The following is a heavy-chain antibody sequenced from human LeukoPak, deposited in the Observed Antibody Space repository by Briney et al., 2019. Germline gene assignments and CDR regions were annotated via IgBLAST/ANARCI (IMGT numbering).Heavy chain of an antibody. J-gene: IGHJ4*02. D-gene: IGHD6-6*01. CDR1: GYTFTSYG. Sequence: ASVKVSCKASGYTFTSYGVSWVRQAPGQGLEWMGWISAYNGNTNYAQKLQGRVTMTTDTSTSTAYMELRSLRSDDTAVYYCARAPSLAARPPFDYWGQGTLVTVSS. CDR2: ISAYNGNT. V-gene: IGHV1-18*01. CDR3: ARAPSLAARPPFDY.